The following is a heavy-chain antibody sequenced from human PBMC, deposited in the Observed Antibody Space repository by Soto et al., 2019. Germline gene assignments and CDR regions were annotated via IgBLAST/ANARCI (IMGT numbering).Heavy chain of an antibody. CDR2: ISWNSGSI. D-gene: IGHD2-2*01. J-gene: IGHJ4*02. Sequence: PGGSLRLSCAASGFTFDDYAMHWVRQAPGKGLEWVSGISWNSGSIGYADSVKGRFTISRDNAKNSLYLQMNSLRAEDTALYYCAKDIDSRTSCPHYWGQGTLVPGSS. CDR3: AKDIDSRTSCPHY. V-gene: IGHV3-9*01. CDR1: GFTFDDYA.